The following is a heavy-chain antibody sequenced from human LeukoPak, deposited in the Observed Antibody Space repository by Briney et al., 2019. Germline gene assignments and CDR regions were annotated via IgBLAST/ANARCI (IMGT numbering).Heavy chain of an antibody. Sequence: SETLSLTCAVSGGSISSGGYSWSWIRQPPGKGLEWIGYIYHSGSTYYNPSLKSRVTISVDRSKNQFSLKLSSVTAADTAVYYRARGAQDLYYFDYWGQGTLVTVSS. CDR3: ARGAQDLYYFDY. CDR2: IYHSGST. D-gene: IGHD2-15*01. CDR1: GGSISSGGYS. J-gene: IGHJ4*02. V-gene: IGHV4-30-2*01.